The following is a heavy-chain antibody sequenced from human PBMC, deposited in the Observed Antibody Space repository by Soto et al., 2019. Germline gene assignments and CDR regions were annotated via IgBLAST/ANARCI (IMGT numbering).Heavy chain of an antibody. Sequence: SETLSLTCTVSGGSISSGGYYWSWIRQHPGKGLEWIGYIYYSGSTYYTPSLKSRVTISVDTSKNQFSLKLSSVTAADTAVYYCARGRGITMVRGVITPLGWFDPWGQGTLVTVSS. CDR1: GGSISSGGYY. CDR3: ARGRGITMVRGVITPLGWFDP. V-gene: IGHV4-31*03. CDR2: IYYSGST. J-gene: IGHJ5*02. D-gene: IGHD3-10*01.